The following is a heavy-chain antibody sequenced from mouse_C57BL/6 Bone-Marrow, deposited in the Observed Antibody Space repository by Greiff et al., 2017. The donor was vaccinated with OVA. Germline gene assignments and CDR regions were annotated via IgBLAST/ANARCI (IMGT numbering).Heavy chain of an antibody. D-gene: IGHD1-1*01. CDR3: ARSRYYGSSYVGY. J-gene: IGHJ3*01. V-gene: IGHV1-53*01. CDR1: GYTFTSYW. Sequence: QVHVKQPGTELVKPGASVKLSCKASGYTFTSYWMHWVKQRPGQGLEWIGNINPSNGGTNYNEKFKSKATLTVYKSSSTAYMQLSSLTSEDSAVYDCARSRYYGSSYVGYWGQGTLVTVSA. CDR2: INPSNGGT.